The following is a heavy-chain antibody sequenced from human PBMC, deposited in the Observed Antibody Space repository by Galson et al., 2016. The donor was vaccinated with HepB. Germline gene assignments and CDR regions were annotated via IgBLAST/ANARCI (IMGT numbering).Heavy chain of an antibody. D-gene: IGHD6-19*01. J-gene: IGHJ4*02. Sequence: SLRLSCAASGFTFNSYGMHWVRQAPGKGLEWVGVIRYDGSKKYYADYVEDRFPISRDNSKKTLYLQMKSMGAEDTAVYYCAGVQYASGWYPGVWGQGTLVTVSS. CDR1: GFTFNSYG. CDR3: AGVQYASGWYPGV. V-gene: IGHV3-33*01. CDR2: IRYDGSKK.